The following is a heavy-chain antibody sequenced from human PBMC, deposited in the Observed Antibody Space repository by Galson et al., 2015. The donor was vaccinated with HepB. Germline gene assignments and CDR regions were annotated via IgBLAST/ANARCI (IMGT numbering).Heavy chain of an antibody. J-gene: IGHJ4*02. V-gene: IGHV4-34*01. CDR3: ASGTAAGRADY. D-gene: IGHD6-13*01. Sequence: LRLSCAASGFTFGDYAMSWVRQPPGKGLEWIGEINHSGSTNYNPSLKSRVTISVDTSKNQFSLKLSSVTAADTAVYYCASGTAAGRADYWGQGTLVTVSS. CDR2: INHSGST. CDR1: GFTFGDYA.